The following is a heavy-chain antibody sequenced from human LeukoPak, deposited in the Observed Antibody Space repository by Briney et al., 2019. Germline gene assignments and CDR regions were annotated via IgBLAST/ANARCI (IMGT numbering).Heavy chain of an antibody. CDR2: ITSSGSAI. Sequence: GGSLRLSCTTSGFTFSSYEMNWIRQGPGKGLEWVSFITSSGSAIYYADSVRGRFTISRDNAKNSLNLQMNSLRAEDTAVYYCARLGNLRVGVADAFDIWGQGTMVTVSS. J-gene: IGHJ3*02. CDR1: GFTFSSYE. CDR3: ARLGNLRVGVADAFDI. V-gene: IGHV3-48*03. D-gene: IGHD1-26*01.